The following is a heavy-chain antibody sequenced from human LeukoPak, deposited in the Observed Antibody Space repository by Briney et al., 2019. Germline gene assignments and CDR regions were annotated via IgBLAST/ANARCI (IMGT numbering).Heavy chain of an antibody. CDR2: INADEDRA. V-gene: IGHV3-74*01. CDR1: GFTFSDYW. D-gene: IGHD1-26*01. J-gene: IGHJ3*02. CDR3: ARDPYRFAFDI. Sequence: GGSLRLSCAASGFTFSDYWMHWVRQAPGKGLVWVSHINADEDRAAYADSVKGRFTISRDNAKNSLYLQMNSLRAEDTAVYYCARDPYRFAFDIWGQGTVVLVSS.